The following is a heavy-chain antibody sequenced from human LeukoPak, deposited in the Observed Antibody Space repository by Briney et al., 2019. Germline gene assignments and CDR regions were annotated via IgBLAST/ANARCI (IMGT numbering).Heavy chain of an antibody. CDR1: GFTFEDYG. Sequence: PGGSLRLSCAASGFTFEDYGMIWVRQAPGKGLECFSGINWNGGSTGYADSVKGRFTISRDNAKNSLYLQMNSLRAEDTALYYCARGLKVVVTALGYWGQGTLVTVSS. CDR3: ARGLKVVVTALGY. J-gene: IGHJ4*02. D-gene: IGHD2-21*02. V-gene: IGHV3-20*04. CDR2: INWNGGST.